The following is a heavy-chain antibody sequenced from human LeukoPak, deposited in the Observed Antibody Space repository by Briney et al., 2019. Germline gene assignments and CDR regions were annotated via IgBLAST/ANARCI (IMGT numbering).Heavy chain of an antibody. CDR2: INPSGSST. D-gene: IGHD2-15*01. CDR3: ARDNSGGSTWWFDP. CDR1: GFIFTSHY. J-gene: IGHJ5*02. V-gene: IGHV1-46*01. Sequence: ASVKVSCKASGFIFTSHYMHWVRQAPGQGLEWMGLINPSGSSTLYAQKFQGRVTMTRDMSTTTDYMELSSLRSEDTAVYYCARDNSGGSTWWFDPWGQGTLVTVSS.